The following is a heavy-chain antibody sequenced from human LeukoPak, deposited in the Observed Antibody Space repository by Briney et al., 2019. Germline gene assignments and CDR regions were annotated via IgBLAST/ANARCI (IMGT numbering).Heavy chain of an antibody. CDR2: INPSGGST. Sequence: VSCKASGYTFTTYXLHWVRQAPGQGLEWMGLINPSGGSTSYAQKFQGRVTMTRDTSTSTVYMELSSLRSEDTAVYYCARIIAASATWDYWGQGXXXXVSX. V-gene: IGHV1-46*01. CDR3: ARIIAASATWDY. J-gene: IGHJ4*02. D-gene: IGHD6-13*01. CDR1: GYTFTTYX.